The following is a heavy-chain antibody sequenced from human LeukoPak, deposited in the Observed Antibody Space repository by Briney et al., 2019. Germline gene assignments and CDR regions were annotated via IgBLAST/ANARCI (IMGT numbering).Heavy chain of an antibody. CDR2: ITTSDGNT. J-gene: IGHJ4*02. V-gene: IGHV3-23*01. D-gene: IGHD7-27*01. CDR1: GFTFSNYT. CDR3: AKDGGLWVSAHWGDS. Sequence: GGSLRLSCIASGFTFSNYTMSWVRQAPGKGLEWVSTITTSDGNTYYADSVKGRFTDSRDNSKNTLFLQMNSLRAEDTAVYYCAKDGGLWVSAHWGDSWGRGTLVTVSS.